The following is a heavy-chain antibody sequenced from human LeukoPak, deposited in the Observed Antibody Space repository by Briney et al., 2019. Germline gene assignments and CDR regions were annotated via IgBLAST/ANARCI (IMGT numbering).Heavy chain of an antibody. D-gene: IGHD3-22*01. J-gene: IGHJ4*02. Sequence: VASVKVSCKASGGTFSSYAISWVRQAPGQGLEWMGRIIPILGIANYAQKFQGRVTITADKSTSTAYMELSSLRSEDTAVYYCARANYYDSSGYYYYFDYWGQGTPVTVSS. V-gene: IGHV1-69*04. CDR1: GGTFSSYA. CDR2: IIPILGIA. CDR3: ARANYYDSSGYYYYFDY.